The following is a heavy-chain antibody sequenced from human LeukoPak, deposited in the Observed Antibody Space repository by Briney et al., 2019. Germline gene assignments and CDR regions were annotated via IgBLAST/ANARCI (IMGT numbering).Heavy chain of an antibody. CDR2: ISGSGSGT. J-gene: IGHJ4*02. D-gene: IGHD3-10*02. CDR1: GFTFSSYA. Sequence: QPGGSLRLSCAASGFTFSSYAMNWVRQAPGKGLEWVSAISGSGSGTDYADSVKGRFTISRDNSKNTVYLQMNSLRAEDTALYYCAKDVRGYNRPVDYWGQGTLVTVSS. CDR3: AKDVRGYNRPVDY. V-gene: IGHV3-23*01.